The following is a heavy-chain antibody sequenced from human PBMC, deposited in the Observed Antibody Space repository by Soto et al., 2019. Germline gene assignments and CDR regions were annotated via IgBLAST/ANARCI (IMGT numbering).Heavy chain of an antibody. Sequence: GGSLRLSCAASGFTFSSYAMSWVRQAPGKGLEWVSAISGSGGSTYYADSVKGRFTISRDNSKNTLYLQMNSLRAEDTAVYYCAKDPLYYGSGSYYNDKYYWGQGTLVTVSS. J-gene: IGHJ4*02. CDR3: AKDPLYYGSGSYYNDKYY. D-gene: IGHD3-10*01. CDR2: ISGSGGST. CDR1: GFTFSSYA. V-gene: IGHV3-23*01.